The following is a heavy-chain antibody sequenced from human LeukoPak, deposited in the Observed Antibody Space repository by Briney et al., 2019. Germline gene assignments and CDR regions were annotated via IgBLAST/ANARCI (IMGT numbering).Heavy chain of an antibody. J-gene: IGHJ4*02. V-gene: IGHV5-51*01. CDR1: GYSFTNYW. CDR3: ARSGSGYSYGYAY. Sequence: GESLKISCKVSGYSFTNYWIAWVRQMPGKGLEWMGIIYPGDSDTKYSPSFQGQVTMSADKSTTTAYLQWSSLKASDTAMYYCARSGSGYSYGYAYWGQGTPVTVSS. CDR2: IYPGDSDT. D-gene: IGHD5-18*01.